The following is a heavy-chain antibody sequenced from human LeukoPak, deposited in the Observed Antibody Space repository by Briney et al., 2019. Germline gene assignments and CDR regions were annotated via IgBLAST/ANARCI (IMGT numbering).Heavy chain of an antibody. D-gene: IGHD3-22*01. CDR3: AKAPVSYDSSGYYFDY. CDR2: ISGSGGST. V-gene: IGHV3-23*01. J-gene: IGHJ4*02. CDR1: GFTFSSYA. Sequence: GASLRLSCAASGFTFSSYAMSWVRQAPGKGLEWVSAISGSGGSTYYADSVKGRFTIFRDNSKNTLYLQMNSLRAEDTAVYYCAKAPVSYDSSGYYFDYWGQGTLVTVSS.